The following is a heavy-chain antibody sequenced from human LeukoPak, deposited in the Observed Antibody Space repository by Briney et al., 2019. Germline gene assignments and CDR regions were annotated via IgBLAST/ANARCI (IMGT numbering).Heavy chain of an antibody. CDR1: GFTFSNYW. J-gene: IGHJ4*02. D-gene: IGHD1-26*01. Sequence: GGSLRLSCAASGFTFSNYWMHWVRQAPGKGLEYVSAISSNGGSTYYANSVKGRFTISRDNSKNTLYLQMGSLRAEDMAVYYCARSDSGSHDYWGQGTLVTVSS. CDR3: ARSDSGSHDY. CDR2: ISSNGGST. V-gene: IGHV3-64*01.